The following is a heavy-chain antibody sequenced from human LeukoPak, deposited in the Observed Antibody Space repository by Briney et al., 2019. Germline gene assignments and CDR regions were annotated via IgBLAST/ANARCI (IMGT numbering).Heavy chain of an antibody. Sequence: GGSLRLSCAASGFTVSSNYMSWVRQAPGKGLEWVSVIYSGGSTYYADSVKGRFTISRDNSKNTLYLQMNSLRAEDTAVYCCARSLGYCSGGSCSVAEYFQHWGQGTLVTVSS. CDR2: IYSGGST. J-gene: IGHJ1*01. V-gene: IGHV3-53*01. CDR1: GFTVSSNY. D-gene: IGHD2-15*01. CDR3: ARSLGYCSGGSCSVAEYFQH.